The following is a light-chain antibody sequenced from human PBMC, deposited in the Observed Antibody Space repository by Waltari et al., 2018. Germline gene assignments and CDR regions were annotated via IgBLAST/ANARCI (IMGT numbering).Light chain of an antibody. Sequence: QSVLTQPPSASGTPGQRVPISCSGSSSNIGSNTVTWYQQLPGTAPKLLIYSNNQRPSGVPDRFSGSKSGTSASLAISGLQSEDEADYYCAAWDDSLNVVFGGGTKLTVL. J-gene: IGLJ2*01. CDR1: SSNIGSNT. CDR2: SNN. V-gene: IGLV1-44*01. CDR3: AAWDDSLNVV.